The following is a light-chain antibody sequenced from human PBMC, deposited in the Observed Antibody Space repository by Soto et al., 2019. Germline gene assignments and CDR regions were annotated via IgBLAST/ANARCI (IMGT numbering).Light chain of an antibody. CDR2: AAS. CDR1: QSISTY. J-gene: IGKJ3*01. V-gene: IGKV1-39*01. Sequence: DIQMTQSPSSLSASVGDRVTITCRASQSISTYLNWYQQKPGNAPKLLIYAASSLQSGVPSRFSGSGSGTDFTLTINSLQPEDFATYYCQQCYSSLIITFGPGTKVDFK. CDR3: QQCYSSLIIT.